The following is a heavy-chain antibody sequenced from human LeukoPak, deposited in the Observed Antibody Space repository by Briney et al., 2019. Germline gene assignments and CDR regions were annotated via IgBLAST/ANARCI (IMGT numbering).Heavy chain of an antibody. CDR3: GRSMDV. Sequence: GGSLRLSCAASGFTFNSYWMHWVRQAPGKGLEWVANIKQDGSEKHYVDSVKGRFTISRDNAKNSLYLQMNSLRVEDTAVYYCGRSMDVWGQGTTVTVSS. CDR1: GFTFNSYW. J-gene: IGHJ6*02. CDR2: IKQDGSEK. V-gene: IGHV3-7*01.